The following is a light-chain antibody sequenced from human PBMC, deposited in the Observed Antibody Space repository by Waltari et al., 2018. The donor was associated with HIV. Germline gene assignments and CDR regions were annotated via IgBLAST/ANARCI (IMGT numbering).Light chain of an antibody. J-gene: IGKJ1*01. CDR1: QSVSSY. CDR2: DAS. CDR3: QQRSNWPKT. V-gene: IGKV3-11*01. Sequence: IVLTQSPATLSLSPGDRAALSCRDSQSVSSYLDWYQQKPGQAPRLLIYDASNRATGIPARFSGSGSGTDFTLTISSLEPEDFAVYYCQQRSNWPKTFGQGTKVEIK.